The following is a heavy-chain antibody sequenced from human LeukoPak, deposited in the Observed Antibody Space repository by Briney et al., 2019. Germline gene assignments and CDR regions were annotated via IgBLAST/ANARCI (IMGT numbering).Heavy chain of an antibody. CDR2: IIPIFGTA. CDR1: GGTFSSYA. D-gene: IGHD3-10*01. CDR3: ARYYPPRYYFDY. J-gene: IGHJ4*02. V-gene: IGHV1-69*05. Sequence: SVKVSCKASGGTFSSYAISWVRQAPGQGLEWMGGIIPIFGTANYAQKFQSRVTITTDESTSTAYMELSSLRSEDTAVYYCARYYPPRYYFDYWGQGTLVTVSS.